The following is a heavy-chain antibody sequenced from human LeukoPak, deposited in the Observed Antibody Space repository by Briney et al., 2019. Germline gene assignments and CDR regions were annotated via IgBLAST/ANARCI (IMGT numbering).Heavy chain of an antibody. Sequence: ASVKVSCKASGYTFTSYYMHWVRQAPGQGLEWMGWINPNSGGTNYAQKFQGRVTMTRDMSISTAYMELSRLRSDDTAVYYCAKDLPYYDSSGYYGWFDPWGQGTLVTVSS. J-gene: IGHJ5*02. CDR1: GYTFTSYY. D-gene: IGHD3-22*01. V-gene: IGHV1-2*02. CDR2: INPNSGGT. CDR3: AKDLPYYDSSGYYGWFDP.